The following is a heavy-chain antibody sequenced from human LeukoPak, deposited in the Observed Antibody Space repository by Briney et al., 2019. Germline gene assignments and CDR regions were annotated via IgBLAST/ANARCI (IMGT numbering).Heavy chain of an antibody. V-gene: IGHV4-59*01. D-gene: IGHD2-15*01. CDR1: GGSISSYY. J-gene: IGHJ4*02. CDR3: ARVTGYVIEDNFDY. Sequence: SETLSLTCTVSGGSISSYYWSWIRQPPGKGLEWIGYIYYSGSTNYNPSLKSRVTISVDTSKNQFSLKLRSVTAADTAVYYCARVTGYVIEDNFDYWGQGTLVTVST. CDR2: IYYSGST.